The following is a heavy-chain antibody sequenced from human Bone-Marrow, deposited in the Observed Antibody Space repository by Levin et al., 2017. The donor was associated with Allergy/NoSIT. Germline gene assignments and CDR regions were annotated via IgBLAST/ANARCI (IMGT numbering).Heavy chain of an antibody. CDR3: ARGPGYSSGLGS. D-gene: IGHD6-19*01. J-gene: IGHJ5*02. Sequence: GESLKISCKASGDTFISNDINWVRQATGQGLEWMGWMNPKSGSTFYAHKFQGRVTMTRNTSITTAYMELRSLRSEDTAVYFCARGPGYSSGLGSWGQGTLVTVSS. CDR2: MNPKSGST. V-gene: IGHV1-8*01. CDR1: GDTFISND.